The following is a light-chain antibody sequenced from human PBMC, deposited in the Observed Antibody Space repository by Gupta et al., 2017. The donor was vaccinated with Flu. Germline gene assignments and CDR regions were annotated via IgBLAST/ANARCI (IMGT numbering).Light chain of an antibody. CDR2: GAS. J-gene: IGKJ1*01. CDR1: QSVGSSY. CDR3: QQYGSSPPT. Sequence: EIVLTQSPGTLSLSPGERATLSCRASQSVGSSYLAWYQQKPGQPPRLLISGASSRATGVPDRFSDSGSGTDFTLTISRLEPEDFAVYYCQQYGSSPPTFGQGTKVEIK. V-gene: IGKV3-20*01.